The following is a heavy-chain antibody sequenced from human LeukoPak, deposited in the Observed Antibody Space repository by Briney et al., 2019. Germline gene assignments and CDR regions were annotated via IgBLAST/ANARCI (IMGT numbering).Heavy chain of an antibody. Sequence: ASVKVSCKASGYTFTGYYMHWVRQAPGQGLEWMGWINPNSGGTNYAQKFQGRVTMTRDTSISTAYMELSRLRSDDTAVYYCARVRAYSGYVIDYWGQGILVTVSS. J-gene: IGHJ4*02. CDR1: GYTFTGYY. CDR2: INPNSGGT. V-gene: IGHV1-2*02. D-gene: IGHD5-12*01. CDR3: ARVRAYSGYVIDY.